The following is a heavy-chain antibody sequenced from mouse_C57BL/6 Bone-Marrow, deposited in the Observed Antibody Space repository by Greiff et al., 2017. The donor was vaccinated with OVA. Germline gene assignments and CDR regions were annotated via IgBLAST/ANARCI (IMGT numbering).Heavy chain of an antibody. Sequence: VQLQQSGAELVRPGSSVKMSCKTSGYTFTSYGINWVKQRPGQVLEWIGYIYIGNGYTEYTEKFKGKATLTSDTSSSTAYMHLSSLTSEDSAIYFCATYSNYGYWGQGTTLTVSS. CDR1: GYTFTSYG. CDR3: ATYSNYGY. J-gene: IGHJ2*01. D-gene: IGHD2-5*01. CDR2: IYIGNGYT. V-gene: IGHV1-58*01.